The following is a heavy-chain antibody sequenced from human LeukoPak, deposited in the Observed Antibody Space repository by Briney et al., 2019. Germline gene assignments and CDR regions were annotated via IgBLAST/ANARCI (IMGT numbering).Heavy chain of an antibody. CDR2: IIPIFGTA. CDR1: GGTFSSYA. J-gene: IGHJ5*02. D-gene: IGHD5-18*01. V-gene: IGHV1-69*13. CDR3: ARGGYSYGSGWFDP. Sequence: ASVKVSCKASGGTFSSYAISWVRQAPGQGHEWMGGIIPIFGTANYAQKFQGRVTITADESTSTAYMELSSLRSEDTAVYYCARGGYSYGSGWFDPWGQGTLVTVSS.